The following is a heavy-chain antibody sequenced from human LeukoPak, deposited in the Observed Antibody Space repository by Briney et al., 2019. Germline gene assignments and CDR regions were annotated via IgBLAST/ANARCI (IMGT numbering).Heavy chain of an antibody. D-gene: IGHD3-16*02. CDR2: IYYTGST. Sequence: SETLSLTCTVSGGSISSYYWSWIRQPPGKGLEWIAYIYYTGSTNYNPSLKSRVTISVDTSKNQFSLKLNSVTAADTAMYYCARHDSSLSFPLDIWGQGTTVTVSS. V-gene: IGHV4-59*08. CDR1: GGSISSYY. CDR3: ARHDSSLSFPLDI. J-gene: IGHJ3*02.